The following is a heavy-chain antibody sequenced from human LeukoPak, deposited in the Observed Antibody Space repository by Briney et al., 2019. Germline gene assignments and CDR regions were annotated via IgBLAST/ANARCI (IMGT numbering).Heavy chain of an antibody. CDR1: GYTFTSYG. J-gene: IGHJ6*02. CDR2: ISAYNGNT. D-gene: IGHD7-27*01. Sequence: GASVKVSCKASGYTFTSYGVSWVRQAPGQGLERMGWISAYNGNTNYAQKVQGRVTMTRDTSTSTAYMELGSLRSDDTAVYYCARGLPWGQNSLYGMDVWGQGTTVTVSS. V-gene: IGHV1-18*01. CDR3: ARGLPWGQNSLYGMDV.